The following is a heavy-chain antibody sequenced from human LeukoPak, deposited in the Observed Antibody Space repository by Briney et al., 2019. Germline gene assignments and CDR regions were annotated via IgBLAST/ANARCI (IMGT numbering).Heavy chain of an antibody. J-gene: IGHJ5*02. D-gene: IGHD3-10*01. V-gene: IGHV3-23*01. CDR2: ISGSGGST. CDR1: GFTFSSYA. CDR3: AKSTADYYGSGSYYNEGWFDP. Sequence: GGSLRLSCAASGFTFSSYAMSWVRQAPGKGLEWVSAISGSGGSTYYADSVKGRFTISRDNSKNTLYLQMISLRAEDTAVYYCAKSTADYYGSGSYYNEGWFDPWGQGTLVTVSS.